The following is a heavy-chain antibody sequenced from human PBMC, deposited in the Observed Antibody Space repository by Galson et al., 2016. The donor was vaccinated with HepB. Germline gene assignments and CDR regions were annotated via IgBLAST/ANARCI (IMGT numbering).Heavy chain of an antibody. D-gene: IGHD3-10*01. J-gene: IGHJ4*02. CDR3: ARVSPARDQWSREFYDY. CDR1: GASVSDYY. CDR2: FYITGTT. V-gene: IGHV4-4*07. Sequence: TLSLTCSVSGASVSDYYWSWIRQSAGKGLEWVGRFYITGTTNYNPSLKSRVAMSVDTSANVFSLKLLSVTAADTAIYYCARVSPARDQWSREFYDYWGQGAQVTVSS.